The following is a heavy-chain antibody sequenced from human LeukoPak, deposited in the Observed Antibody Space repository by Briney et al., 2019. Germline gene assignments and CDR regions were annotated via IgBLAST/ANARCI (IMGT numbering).Heavy chain of an antibody. CDR3: ARGGWGSGYDDY. Sequence: ASVKVSCKASGYTFTSYDINWVRQATGQGLEWMGWMNPNSGNTGYAQKFQGRVTITGNTSISTAYMELSSLRSEDTAVYYCARGGWGSGYDDYWGQGTLVTVSS. CDR2: MNPNSGNT. J-gene: IGHJ4*02. CDR1: GYTFTSYD. D-gene: IGHD5-12*01. V-gene: IGHV1-8*03.